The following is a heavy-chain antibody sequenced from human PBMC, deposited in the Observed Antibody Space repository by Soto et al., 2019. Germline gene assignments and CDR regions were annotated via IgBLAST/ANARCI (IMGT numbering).Heavy chain of an antibody. CDR1: GFTFSSYG. J-gene: IGHJ6*02. D-gene: IGHD6-19*01. CDR3: ARSVVAGYYYYGMDV. V-gene: IGHV3-33*01. Sequence: QVQLVESGGGVVQPGRSLRLSCAASGFTFSSYGMHWVRQAPGKGLEWVAVIWYDGSNKYYADSVKGRFTISRDNSKNTLYLQMNSLRAEDTAVYYCARSVVAGYYYYGMDVWGQGTTVTVSS. CDR2: IWYDGSNK.